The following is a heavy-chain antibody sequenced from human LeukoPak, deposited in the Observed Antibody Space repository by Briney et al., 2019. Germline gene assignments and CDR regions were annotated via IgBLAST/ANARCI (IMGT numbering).Heavy chain of an antibody. J-gene: IGHJ5*02. CDR3: ARLRLRINWFDP. D-gene: IGHD1-14*01. V-gene: IGHV3-48*03. CDR2: ISSSGSTI. CDR1: GFTFSSYE. Sequence: GGSLRLSCAASGFTFSSYEMNWVRQAPGKGLEWVSYISSSGSTIYYADSVKGRFTISRDNAKNSLYLQMNSLRAEDTAVHYCARLRLRINWFDPWGQGTLVTVSS.